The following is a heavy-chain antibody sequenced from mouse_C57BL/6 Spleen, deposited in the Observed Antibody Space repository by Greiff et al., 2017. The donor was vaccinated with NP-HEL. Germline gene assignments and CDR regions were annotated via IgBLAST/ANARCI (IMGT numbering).Heavy chain of an antibody. CDR3: ARDTDYYGSSNDY. D-gene: IGHD1-1*01. Sequence: DVLLVESGGGLVKPGGSLKLSCAASGFTFSSYAMSWVRQTPEKRLEWVATISDGGSYTYYPDNVKGRFTISRDNAKNNLYLQMSHLKSEDKAMYYCARDTDYYGSSNDYWGQGTTLTVSS. V-gene: IGHV5-4*01. CDR1: GFTFSSYA. CDR2: ISDGGSYT. J-gene: IGHJ2*01.